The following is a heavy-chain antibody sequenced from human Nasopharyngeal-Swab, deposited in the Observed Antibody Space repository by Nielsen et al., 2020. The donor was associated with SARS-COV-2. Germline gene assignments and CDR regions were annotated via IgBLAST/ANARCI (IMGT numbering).Heavy chain of an antibody. CDR1: GYSFTGYW. CDR3: ASYYGSGNDGMDV. Sequence: KVSCKGSGYSFTGYWIGWVRQMPGKGLEWMGIIYPGDSDTRYSPSFQGQVTISADKSISTAYLQWSSLKASDTAMYYCASYYGSGNDGMDVWGQGTTVTVSS. V-gene: IGHV5-51*01. D-gene: IGHD3-10*01. CDR2: IYPGDSDT. J-gene: IGHJ6*02.